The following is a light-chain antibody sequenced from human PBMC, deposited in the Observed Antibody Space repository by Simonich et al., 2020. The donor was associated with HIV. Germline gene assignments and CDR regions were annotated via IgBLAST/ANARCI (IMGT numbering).Light chain of an antibody. V-gene: IGKV1-5*03. J-gene: IGKJ1*01. CDR1: QSISSW. CDR2: KAS. Sequence: DIQMTQSPSTLSASVGDRVTITCRASQSISSWLAWYQKKPGKAPKLLIYKASSLERGVPSRFSGSGSGTEFTLTISSLQPDDFATYYCQQYNSYSWTFGQGTKVEIK. CDR3: QQYNSYSWT.